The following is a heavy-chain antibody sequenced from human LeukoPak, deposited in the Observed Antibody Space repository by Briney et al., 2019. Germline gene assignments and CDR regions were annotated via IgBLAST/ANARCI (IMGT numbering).Heavy chain of an antibody. CDR2: IYPGDSDT. J-gene: IGHJ6*02. Sequence: GESLKISCKGSGYSFTSYWIGWVRQMSGKGLEWMGIIYPGDSDTRYSPSSQGQVTISADKSISTAYLQWSSLKASDTAMYYCARHYYYGSGSPYYYYGMDVWGQGTTVTVSS. CDR3: ARHYYYGSGSPYYYYGMDV. D-gene: IGHD3-10*01. V-gene: IGHV5-51*01. CDR1: GYSFTSYW.